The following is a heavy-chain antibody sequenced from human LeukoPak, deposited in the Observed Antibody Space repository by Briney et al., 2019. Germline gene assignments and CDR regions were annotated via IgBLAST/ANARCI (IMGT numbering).Heavy chain of an antibody. J-gene: IGHJ4*02. Sequence: SVKVSCKASGCTFSSYAISWVRQAPGQGLEWMGGIIPIFGTANYAQKFQGRVTITADESTSTAYMELSSLRSEDTAVYYCAGRVGYSSSWYGIDYWGQGTLVTVSS. CDR2: IIPIFGTA. CDR3: AGRVGYSSSWYGIDY. V-gene: IGHV1-69*13. D-gene: IGHD6-13*01. CDR1: GCTFSSYA.